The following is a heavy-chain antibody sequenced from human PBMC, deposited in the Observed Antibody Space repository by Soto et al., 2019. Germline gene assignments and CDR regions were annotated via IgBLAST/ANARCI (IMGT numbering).Heavy chain of an antibody. J-gene: IGHJ5*02. CDR2: IYYSGST. CDR1: GGSISSGGYY. Sequence: SETLSLTCTVSGGSISSGGYYWSWIRQHPGKGLEWIGYIYYSGSTYYNPSLKSRVTISVDTSKNQFSLKLSSVTAADTAVYYCARDRYSGYDLQWDRFDPWGQGTLVTVSS. V-gene: IGHV4-31*03. CDR3: ARDRYSGYDLQWDRFDP. D-gene: IGHD5-12*01.